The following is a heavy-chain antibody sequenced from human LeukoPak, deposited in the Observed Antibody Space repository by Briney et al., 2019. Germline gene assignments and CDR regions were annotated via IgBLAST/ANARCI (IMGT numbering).Heavy chain of an antibody. J-gene: IGHJ4*02. CDR1: GDSLSSGRPY. CDR2: IHTSGRT. CDR3: ARGVTYYYDSSGYLY. D-gene: IGHD3-22*01. V-gene: IGHV4-61*02. Sequence: SQTLSHTCSLSGDSLSSGRPYWRWLRQPAGKGLEWLGRIHTSGRTNYNPSLKSRVTISADTSKNQFSLKLSSVTAADTAVYYCARGVTYYYDSSGYLYWGQGTLVTVSS.